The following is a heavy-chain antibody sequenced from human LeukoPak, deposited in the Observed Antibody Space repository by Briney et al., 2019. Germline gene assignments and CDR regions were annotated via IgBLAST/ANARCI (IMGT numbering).Heavy chain of an antibody. J-gene: IGHJ4*02. D-gene: IGHD4/OR15-4a*01. Sequence: GGSLRLSCAASGFTFSSYNMNWVRQTPGKGLEWVSSISSSSSFIYYADSVKGRFTISRDNAKNSLDLQMNSLRAEDTAVYYCSRTDNYDAGDYWGQGALVTVSS. V-gene: IGHV3-21*06. CDR1: GFTFSSYN. CDR3: SRTDNYDAGDY. CDR2: ISSSSSFI.